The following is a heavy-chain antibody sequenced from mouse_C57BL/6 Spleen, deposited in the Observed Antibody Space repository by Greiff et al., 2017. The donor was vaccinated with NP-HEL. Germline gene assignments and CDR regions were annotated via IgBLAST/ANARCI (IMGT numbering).Heavy chain of an antibody. D-gene: IGHD2-1*01. V-gene: IGHV5-4*03. CDR2: ISDGGSYT. J-gene: IGHJ4*01. CDR1: GFTFSSYA. CDR3: ERVGYYGKHYYYAMDY. Sequence: EVKLVESGGGLVKPGGSLKLSCAASGFTFSSYAMSWVRQTPEKRLEWVATISDGGSYTYYPDNVKGRFTISRDNAKNNLYLQMSHLKSEDTAMYYCERVGYYGKHYYYAMDYWGQGTSVTVSS.